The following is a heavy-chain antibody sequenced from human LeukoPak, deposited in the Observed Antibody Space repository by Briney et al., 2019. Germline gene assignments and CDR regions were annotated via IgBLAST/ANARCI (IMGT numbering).Heavy chain of an antibody. CDR3: AHPWSAVTPNWFDP. Sequence: PGGSLRLSCAASGFTFSSYAMSWGRHAPGKGLEWVSGSSGSAGGTYYADSVKGRFTISRDNSKYTLYLQMNRLRADDTAVYYCAHPWSAVTPNWFDPWGQGTLVTVSS. J-gene: IGHJ5*02. D-gene: IGHD2-15*01. CDR2: SSGSAGGT. V-gene: IGHV3-23*01. CDR1: GFTFSSYA.